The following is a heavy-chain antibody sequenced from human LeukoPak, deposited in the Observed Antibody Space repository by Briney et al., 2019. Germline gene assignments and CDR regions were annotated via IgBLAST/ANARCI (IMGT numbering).Heavy chain of an antibody. D-gene: IGHD5-24*01. Sequence: GGSLRLSCSASGFTFDDYAMHWVRQAPGKGLEWFSGISWNSGSIGYADSVKGRFTISRDNAKNSLYLQMNSLRAEDTAVYYCARGREMANYWGQGTLVTVSS. CDR2: ISWNSGSI. CDR1: GFTFDDYA. CDR3: ARGREMANY. J-gene: IGHJ4*02. V-gene: IGHV3-9*01.